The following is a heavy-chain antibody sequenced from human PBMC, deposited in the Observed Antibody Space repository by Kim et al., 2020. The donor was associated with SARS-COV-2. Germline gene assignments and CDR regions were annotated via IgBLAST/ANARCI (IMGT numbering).Heavy chain of an antibody. Sequence: GGSLRLSCVASGFTFSSYGMHWVRQAPGKGLEWVAVIWYDGSNKYYADSVKGRFTISRDNSKNTLYLQMNSLRAEDTAVYYCAREWQQQLVNYYYYGMDVWGQGTTVTVSS. CDR3: AREWQQQLVNYYYYGMDV. CDR2: IWYDGSNK. D-gene: IGHD6-13*01. V-gene: IGHV3-33*01. J-gene: IGHJ6*02. CDR1: GFTFSSYG.